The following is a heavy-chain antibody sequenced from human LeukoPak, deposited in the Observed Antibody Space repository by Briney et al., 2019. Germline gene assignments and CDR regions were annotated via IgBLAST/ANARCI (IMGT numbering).Heavy chain of an antibody. V-gene: IGHV4-59*01. D-gene: IGHD5-12*01. J-gene: IGHJ3*02. CDR1: GGSISSYY. CDR2: IYYSGST. Sequence: SETLSLTCTVSGGSISSYYWSWIRQPPGKGLEWIGYIYYSGSTKYNPSLKSRVTISVHTSKNQFSLKLNSVTAADTAVYYCARGKVATIYHAFDIWGQGTMVTVSS. CDR3: ARGKVATIYHAFDI.